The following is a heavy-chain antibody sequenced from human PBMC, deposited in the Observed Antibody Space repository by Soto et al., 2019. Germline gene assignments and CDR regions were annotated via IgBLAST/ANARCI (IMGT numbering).Heavy chain of an antibody. V-gene: IGHV5-51*01. D-gene: IGHD3-16*02. CDR2: IYPGDSDT. CDR3: ARIIAASGTGFDY. CDR1: GYTFISYL. J-gene: IGHJ4*02. Sequence: PGESLKISCKGSGYTFISYLICWVRQKPVKGLEWMGMIYPGDSDTRYSPSFQGQVTISADKSINTAYLQWSSLEASDTAVYYCARIIAASGTGFDYWGQGTLVPVSS.